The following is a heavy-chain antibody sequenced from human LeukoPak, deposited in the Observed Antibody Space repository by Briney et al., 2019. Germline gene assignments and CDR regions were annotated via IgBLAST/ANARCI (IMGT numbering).Heavy chain of an antibody. J-gene: IGHJ4*02. D-gene: IGHD2-15*01. V-gene: IGHV1-46*01. CDR3: ATRYCSGGSCYDFIY. CDR2: INPSGGST. Sequence: ASVKVSCKASGYTFTSYYMYWVRQAPGQGLEWMGVINPSGGSTTYAQKFQGRVTMTRDTSTSTVYMELSSLRSEDTAAYYCATRYCSGGSCYDFIYWGQGTLVTVSS. CDR1: GYTFTSYY.